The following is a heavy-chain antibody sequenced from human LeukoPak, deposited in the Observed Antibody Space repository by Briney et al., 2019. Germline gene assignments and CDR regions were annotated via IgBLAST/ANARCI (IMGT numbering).Heavy chain of an antibody. Sequence: GASLQISGEGSGYIFTSYWIGWGRQLPGKGLEGMGIIYRGDSDTRYSPSFQGQVTISADKSISTAYLQWSSLKASDTAMYYCARSKYSTSWQYYFDYWGQGTLVTVSS. D-gene: IGHD6-13*01. J-gene: IGHJ4*02. CDR1: GYIFTSYW. V-gene: IGHV5-51*01. CDR3: ARSKYSTSWQYYFDY. CDR2: IYRGDSDT.